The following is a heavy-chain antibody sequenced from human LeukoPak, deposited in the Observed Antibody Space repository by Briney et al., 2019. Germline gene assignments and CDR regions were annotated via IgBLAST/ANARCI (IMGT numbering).Heavy chain of an antibody. J-gene: IGHJ4*02. CDR1: GFSFNNYA. Sequence: GGSLRLSCAASGFSFNNYAMSWVRQAPGKGLEWVSVICGSGSTSYYADSVKGRFTISRDNSKNTLYLQMNSLRAEDTAIYYCGSTTAEGIVVVPAAISLDYWGQGTLVTVSS. CDR2: ICGSGSTS. D-gene: IGHD2-2*02. CDR3: GSTTAEGIVVVPAAISLDY. V-gene: IGHV3-23*01.